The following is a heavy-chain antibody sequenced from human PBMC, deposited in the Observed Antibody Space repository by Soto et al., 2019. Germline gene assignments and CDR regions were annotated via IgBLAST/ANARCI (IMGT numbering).Heavy chain of an antibody. D-gene: IGHD1-26*01. J-gene: IGHJ3*02. V-gene: IGHV3-23*01. CDR3: AKDRHSGSYYRSDAFDI. Sequence: GGSLRLSCAASGFTFSSYAMSWVRQAPGKGLEWVSAISGSGGSTYYADSVKGRFTISRDNSKNTLYLQMNSLRAEDTAVYYCAKDRHSGSYYRSDAFDIWGQGTMVTVSS. CDR2: ISGSGGST. CDR1: GFTFSSYA.